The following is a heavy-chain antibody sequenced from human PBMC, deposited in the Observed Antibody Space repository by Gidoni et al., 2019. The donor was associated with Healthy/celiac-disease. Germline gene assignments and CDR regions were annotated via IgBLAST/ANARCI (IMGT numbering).Heavy chain of an antibody. CDR3: ARDRPNSSSWYFDY. CDR2: IYSGGST. V-gene: IGHV3-53*01. D-gene: IGHD6-13*01. CDR1: GFTVSSNY. J-gene: IGHJ4*02. Sequence: EVQLVESGGGLIQPGGSLRLSCAASGFTVSSNYMSWVRQAPGKGLEWVSVIYSGGSTYYADSVKGRFTISRDNSKNTLYLQMNSLRAEDTAVYYCARDRPNSSSWYFDYWGQGTLVTVSS.